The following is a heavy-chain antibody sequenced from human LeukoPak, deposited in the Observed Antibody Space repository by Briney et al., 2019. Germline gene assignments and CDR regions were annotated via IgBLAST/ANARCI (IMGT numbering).Heavy chain of an antibody. CDR1: GFTFSSYW. Sequence: GGFLRLSCEASGFTFSSYWMSWVRQAPGKGLEWVANIKQDGSQKYYGDSVKGRFTISRDNAKNSMYLQMNSLRVEDTAVYYCARDSGNYHFDHCGQGALVTVSS. CDR3: ARDSGNYHFDH. J-gene: IGHJ4*02. V-gene: IGHV3-7*01. D-gene: IGHD1-26*01. CDR2: IKQDGSQK.